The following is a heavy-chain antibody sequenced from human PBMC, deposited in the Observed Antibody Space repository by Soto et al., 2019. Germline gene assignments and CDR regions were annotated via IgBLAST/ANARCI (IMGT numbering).Heavy chain of an antibody. J-gene: IGHJ6*02. V-gene: IGHV4-4*02. D-gene: IGHD2-2*01. CDR3: ARDPGYCSSTSCDYYYGWDV. CDR1: GGSISSSNW. Sequence: PSETLSLTCAVSGGSISSSNWWSWVRQPPGKGLEWIGEIYHSGSPNYNPSLKSRVTISVDKSKNQFSLKLSSVTAADKAVYYCARDPGYCSSTSCDYYYGWDVWGQGTTVTVSS. CDR2: IYHSGSP.